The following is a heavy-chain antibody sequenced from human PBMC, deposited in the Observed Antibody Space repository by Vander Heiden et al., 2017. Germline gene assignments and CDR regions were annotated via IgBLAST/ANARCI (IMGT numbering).Heavy chain of an antibody. J-gene: IGHJ5*02. CDR2: ISYDGSNK. CDR3: VRDSRVVGATYNWFDP. D-gene: IGHD1-26*01. CDR1: GCSCNCSA. V-gene: IGHV3-30*03. Sequence: QVQLVESGGAVVQPGGSLRLPGVAAGCSCNCSATPWVRPAPAQGLWWVAVISYDGSNKYYAGPVMGRFSISRDNAKNALYLEMNSLRTEDTAVYYCVRDSRVVGATYNWFDPWGQGTLVTVSS.